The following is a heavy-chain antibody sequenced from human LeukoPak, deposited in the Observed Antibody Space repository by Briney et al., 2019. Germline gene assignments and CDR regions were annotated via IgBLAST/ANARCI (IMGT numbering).Heavy chain of an antibody. CDR2: TYLGDSDT. J-gene: IGHJ5*02. CDR3: ARTIMIRGMINWFDP. Sequence: KVGESLKISCRGSGYSFSSDWIGWVRQMPGKGLEWMGVTYLGDSDTRYSPSFQGQVTISADKSISTAYLQWSSLKASDSAIYYCARTIMIRGMINWFDPWGQGTLVTVS. V-gene: IGHV5-51*01. D-gene: IGHD3-10*01. CDR1: GYSFSSDW.